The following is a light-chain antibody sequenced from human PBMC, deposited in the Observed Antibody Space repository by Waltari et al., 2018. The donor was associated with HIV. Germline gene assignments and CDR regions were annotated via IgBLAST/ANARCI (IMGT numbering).Light chain of an antibody. CDR2: SAS. Sequence: EIVLTQSPRLLSLSPGERTTPPCRASQSVGGNSLAWFRQKAGQPPRLLIYSASNRATGVPDRFIGSGSGRDFSLIISRLEPEDFAVYFCQQYDESPVTFGQGTRVEF. CDR1: QSVGGNS. V-gene: IGKV3-20*01. CDR3: QQYDESPVT. J-gene: IGKJ1*01.